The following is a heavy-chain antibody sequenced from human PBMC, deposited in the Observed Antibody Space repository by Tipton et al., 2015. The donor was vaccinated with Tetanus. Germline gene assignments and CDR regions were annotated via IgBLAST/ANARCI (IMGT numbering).Heavy chain of an antibody. D-gene: IGHD3/OR15-3a*01. J-gene: IGHJ6*03. Sequence: SLRLSCAASGFTFSSYWMSWVRQAPGKGLEWVANIKEDGSEKSYVDSVKGRFTISRDNTKNSLFLQMNSLRVGDTAVYYCARDRGEDWTNFYYMDVWGKGATVTVSS. CDR2: IKEDGSEK. V-gene: IGHV3-7*01. CDR1: GFTFSSYW. CDR3: ARDRGEDWTNFYYMDV.